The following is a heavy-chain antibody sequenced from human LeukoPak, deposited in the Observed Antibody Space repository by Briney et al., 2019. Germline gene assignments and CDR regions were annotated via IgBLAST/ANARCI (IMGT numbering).Heavy chain of an antibody. Sequence: SETLSLTCTVSGYSISSGYYWGWIRQPPGKGLEWIGSGSTYYNPSLKSRVTISVDTSKNQFSLKLSSVTAADTAVYYCARDLGAAASWGQGTLVTVSS. CDR1: GYSISSGYY. V-gene: IGHV4-38-2*02. CDR2: SGST. CDR3: ARDLGAAAS. D-gene: IGHD6-13*01. J-gene: IGHJ4*02.